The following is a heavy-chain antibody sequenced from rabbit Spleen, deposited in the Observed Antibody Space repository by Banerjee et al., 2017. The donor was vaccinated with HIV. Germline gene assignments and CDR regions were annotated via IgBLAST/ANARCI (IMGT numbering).Heavy chain of an antibody. Sequence: QSLEESGGGLVKPGASLTLTCKASGFDLSYYYYLCWVRQAPGKGLEWIGCLYTDVLTTWYASWVNGRFTISKASSTTVTLQMTSLTAADTATYFCVKRDENYGGGLALWGQGTLVTVS. V-gene: IGHV1S40*01. J-gene: IGHJ4*01. CDR1: GFDLSYYYY. CDR2: LYTDVLTT. CDR3: VKRDENYGGGLAL. D-gene: IGHD4-2*01.